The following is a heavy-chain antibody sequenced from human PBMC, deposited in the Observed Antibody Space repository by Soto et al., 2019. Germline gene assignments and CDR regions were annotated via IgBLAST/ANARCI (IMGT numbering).Heavy chain of an antibody. CDR3: ARGLIWFGELRYYYYYMDV. CDR2: IYYSGST. CDR1: GGSISSYY. V-gene: IGHV4-59*01. J-gene: IGHJ6*03. Sequence: QVQLQESGPGLVKPSETLSLTCTVSGGSISSYYWSWIRQPPGKGLEWIGYIYYSGSTNYNPSLKSRVTISVDTSKNQFSLTLSSVTAADTAVYYCARGLIWFGELRYYYYYMDVWGKGTTVTVSS. D-gene: IGHD3-10*01.